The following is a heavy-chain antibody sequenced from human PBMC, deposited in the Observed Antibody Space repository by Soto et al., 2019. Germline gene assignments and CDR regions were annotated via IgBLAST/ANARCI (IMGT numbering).Heavy chain of an antibody. CDR1: GYIFTAYS. V-gene: IGHV1-46*01. D-gene: IGHD2-15*01. J-gene: IGHJ1*01. CDR2: VNPSGGST. CDR3: AREENCSDGVCYSEYFQR. Sequence: QVQLVQSGAEVKKPGASVKVSCKASGYIFTAYSMHWVRQAHGQGLEWMGVVNPSGGSTNYAQKFLGRITITSDTSTSTVYMDLSSLPSEDTAVYYCAREENCSDGVCYSEYFQRWGQGTLVTVSS.